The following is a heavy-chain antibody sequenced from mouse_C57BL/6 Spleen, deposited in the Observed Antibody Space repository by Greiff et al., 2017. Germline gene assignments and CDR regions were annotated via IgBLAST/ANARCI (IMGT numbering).Heavy chain of an antibody. D-gene: IGHD2-5*01. Sequence: QVQLKQPGPELVKPGASVKLSCKASGYTFTSYWMHWVKQRPGQGLEWIGNINPSNGGTNYTEKFKSKATLTVDKSSSTAYMHLSSLTSEDSAVYYCARAGYSNPMYYWGQGTSGTVSS. J-gene: IGHJ4*01. CDR3: ARAGYSNPMYY. CDR2: INPSNGGT. V-gene: IGHV1-53*01. CDR1: GYTFTSYW.